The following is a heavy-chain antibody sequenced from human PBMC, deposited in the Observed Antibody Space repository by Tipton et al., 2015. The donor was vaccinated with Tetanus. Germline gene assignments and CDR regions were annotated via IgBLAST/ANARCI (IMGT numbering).Heavy chain of an antibody. D-gene: IGHD2-2*01. CDR3: ARNSSSGSGFDS. V-gene: IGHV4-59*07. CDR1: GDSMNPYY. Sequence: TLSLTCTVSGDSMNPYYWSWIRQPPGKGLEWIGQIYNTWSTNYNPSLKGRVTISIDPSKNQFSLQMTSLTAADTAVYYCARNSSSGSGFDSWGQGTLVTVSS. CDR2: IYNTWST. J-gene: IGHJ4*02.